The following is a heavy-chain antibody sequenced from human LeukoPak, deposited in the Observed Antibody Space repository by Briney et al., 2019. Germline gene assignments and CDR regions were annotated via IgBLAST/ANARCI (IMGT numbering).Heavy chain of an antibody. J-gene: IGHJ5*02. D-gene: IGHD5/OR15-5a*01. V-gene: IGHV4-59*01. CDR3: ARDNGNLRPHGWFDP. Sequence: SETLSLTCTVSGGSISSYYWSWIRQPPGKGLEWIGYIYYSGSTNYNPSLKSRVTISVDTSKNQFSLKLSSVTAADTAVYYCARDNGNLRPHGWFDPWGQGTLVTVSS. CDR2: IYYSGST. CDR1: GGSISSYY.